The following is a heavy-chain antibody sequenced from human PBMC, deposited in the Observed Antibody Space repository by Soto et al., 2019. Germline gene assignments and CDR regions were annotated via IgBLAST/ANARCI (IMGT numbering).Heavy chain of an antibody. D-gene: IGHD1-1*01. J-gene: IGHJ5*02. CDR1: GASISGFY. CDR2: IYATGTT. CDR3: VRDGTKTLRDWFDP. Sequence: PSETLSLTCTVSGASISGFYWSGIRKSAGKGLEWIGRIYATGTTDYNPSLKSRVMMSVDTSKKQFSLKLRSVTAADTAVYYCVRDGTKTLRDWFDPWGQGISVPVSS. V-gene: IGHV4-4*07.